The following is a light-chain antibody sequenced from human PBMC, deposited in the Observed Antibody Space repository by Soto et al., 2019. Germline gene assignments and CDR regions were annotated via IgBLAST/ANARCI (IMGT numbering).Light chain of an antibody. CDR2: GAS. V-gene: IGKV3-15*01. CDR1: QTVNNN. Sequence: VMTQAPATLFVSPGKGATLSCMASQTVNNNVAWYQLREGQVPKLLIYGASTRATDVPARFSGSGSGTEFTLTISSLQSEDFAVYYCQQYINWSWAFGQGTKVDIK. CDR3: QQYINWSWA. J-gene: IGKJ1*01.